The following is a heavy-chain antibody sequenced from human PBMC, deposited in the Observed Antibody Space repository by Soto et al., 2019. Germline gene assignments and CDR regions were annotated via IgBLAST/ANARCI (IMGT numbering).Heavy chain of an antibody. CDR2: ISSGSKTI. CDR3: AREDILGVRSFDY. J-gene: IGHJ4*02. D-gene: IGHD3-9*01. CDR1: GFTFSAYS. Sequence: LRLSCAASGFTFSAYSVNWVRQAPGKGLEWVSYISSGSKTIYYAESVKGRFTVSRDNARNSQYLQMNSLRDEDTAVYYCAREDILGVRSFDYWGQGTLVTVSS. V-gene: IGHV3-48*02.